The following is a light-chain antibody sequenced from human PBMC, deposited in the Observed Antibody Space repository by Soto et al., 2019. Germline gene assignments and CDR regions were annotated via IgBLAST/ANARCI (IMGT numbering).Light chain of an antibody. V-gene: IGKV3-20*01. Sequence: EIVLTQSPGTLSLSAGERATLSCRASQSVSSSYLAWYQQKTGQAPRLLIYGESSRATGIPDRLSGSGSGTDFNLTISRLEPEDFAVYYCQQYGSSPRTCGQGTKVDIK. CDR3: QQYGSSPRT. CDR1: QSVSSSY. CDR2: GES. J-gene: IGKJ1*01.